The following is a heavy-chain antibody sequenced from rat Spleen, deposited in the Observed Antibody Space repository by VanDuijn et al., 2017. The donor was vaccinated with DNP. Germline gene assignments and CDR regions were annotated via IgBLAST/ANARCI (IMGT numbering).Heavy chain of an antibody. Sequence: EVQLQESGPGLVKPSQSLSLTCSVTDYSITSNYWAWIRKFPGNKMEWMGYISYSGSTSYNPSLKSRISITRDTSKNQFFLQVNSVTTEDTATYYCAKLTTRAIPHWGQGVMVTVSS. CDR2: ISYSGST. CDR3: AKLTTRAIPH. V-gene: IGHV3-1*01. D-gene: IGHD1-4*01. CDR1: DYSITSNY. J-gene: IGHJ2*01.